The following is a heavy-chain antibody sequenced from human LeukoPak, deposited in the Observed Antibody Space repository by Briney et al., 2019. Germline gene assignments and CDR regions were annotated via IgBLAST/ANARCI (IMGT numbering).Heavy chain of an antibody. CDR1: VYTFTSYD. CDR3: VCGVWFRSNYYFYWDG. CDR2: MNPNSGNT. D-gene: IGHD2-21*01. Sequence: ASVKVSCKGSVYTFTSYDINWVRQATGQGLEWVGGMNPNSGNTGYAQKFQGRVTLTRNTPLSTASMELSSLRSEDTAVCYFVCGVWFRSNYYFYWDGWGKGTPVTVSS. J-gene: IGHJ6*03. V-gene: IGHV1-8*01.